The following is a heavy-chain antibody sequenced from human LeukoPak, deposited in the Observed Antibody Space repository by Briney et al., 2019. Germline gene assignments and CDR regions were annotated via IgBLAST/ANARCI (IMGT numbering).Heavy chain of an antibody. CDR3: ARVGVVVTAIDFYFDY. CDR2: ISSSSSYT. D-gene: IGHD2-21*02. J-gene: IGHJ4*02. Sequence: GGSLRLSCAASGFTFRDYYMSWIRQAPGKGLVWVSYISSSSSYTNYADSVKGRFTISRDNAKNSLYLQMNSLRAEDTAVYYCARVGVVVTAIDFYFDYWGQGTLVTVSS. V-gene: IGHV3-11*06. CDR1: GFTFRDYY.